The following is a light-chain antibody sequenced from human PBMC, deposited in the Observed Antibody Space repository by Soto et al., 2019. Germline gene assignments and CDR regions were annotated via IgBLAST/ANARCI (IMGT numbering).Light chain of an antibody. V-gene: IGLV1-47*01. CDR3: AAWDDNLNSLV. Sequence: QLVLTQPPSASGTPGQRVIISCSGSSSNIGSNFVYWYQQFPGTAPKLLIYRSSQRPSGVPDRFSGSKSGTSVSLAISGLRSEDEANYYCAAWDDNLNSLVFGGGTKLTVL. CDR1: SSNIGSNF. CDR2: RSS. J-gene: IGLJ2*01.